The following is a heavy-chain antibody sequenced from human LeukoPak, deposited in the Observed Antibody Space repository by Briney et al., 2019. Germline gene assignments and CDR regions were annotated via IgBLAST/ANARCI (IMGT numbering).Heavy chain of an antibody. CDR3: ASRPRDAAALDY. D-gene: IGHD6-13*01. CDR2: IYSDDST. Sequence: GGSLRLSCVASGFTVSGVYMSWVRQAPGQGLDWVSVIYSDDSTNYADSVKGRSTISRDNSKNTLNLQMNSLRAEDTAVYYCASRPRDAAALDYWGQGTLVTVSS. V-gene: IGHV3-53*01. J-gene: IGHJ4*02. CDR1: GFTVSGVY.